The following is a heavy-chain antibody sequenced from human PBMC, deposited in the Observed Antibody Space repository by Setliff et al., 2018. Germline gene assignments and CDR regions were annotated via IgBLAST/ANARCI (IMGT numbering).Heavy chain of an antibody. CDR1: GYTFINSV. J-gene: IGHJ3*02. CDR2: IGAYTGNT. Sequence: ASVKVSCKASGYTFINSVISWVRQAPGQGLEWMGWIGAYTGNTNYAQKLQGRVTMTTDSSTSTAYMELRSLRSDDTAVYFCARRPIALAGYRKGAFDIWGQGTMVTVSS. V-gene: IGHV1-18*01. D-gene: IGHD6-19*01. CDR3: ARRPIALAGYRKGAFDI.